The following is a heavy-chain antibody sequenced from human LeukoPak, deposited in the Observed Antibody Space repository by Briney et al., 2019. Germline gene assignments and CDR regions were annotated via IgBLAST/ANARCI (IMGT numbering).Heavy chain of an antibody. CDR3: ARDRFLEGVYTGGVGYYYYYMDV. Sequence: SETLSLTCSVSGGSISTYYWSWMRQSPEKGLEWIGHIYNSGANTNYNPSLKSRVTISVDTSKNEFSLKLSSVTAADTAVYYCARDRFLEGVYTGGVGYYYYYMDVWGKGTTVTVSS. V-gene: IGHV4-59*01. J-gene: IGHJ6*03. CDR2: IYNSGANT. D-gene: IGHD3-3*01. CDR1: GGSISTYY.